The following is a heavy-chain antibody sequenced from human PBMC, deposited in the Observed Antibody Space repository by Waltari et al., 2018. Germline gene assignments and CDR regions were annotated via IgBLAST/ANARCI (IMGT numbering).Heavy chain of an antibody. CDR2: VDPEDGET. V-gene: IGHV1-24*01. CDR3: ATPQGPHSSGYRTFDY. Sequence: QVQLVQPGAEVKKPGASVKVSCKVSGYTLTELSMHWVRQAPGKGLEWMGGVDPEDGETIYEQKFQGRVTMTEDTSTDTAYMELSSLRSDDTAVYYCATPQGPHSSGYRTFDYWGQGTLVTVSS. J-gene: IGHJ4*02. CDR1: GYTLTELS. D-gene: IGHD3-22*01.